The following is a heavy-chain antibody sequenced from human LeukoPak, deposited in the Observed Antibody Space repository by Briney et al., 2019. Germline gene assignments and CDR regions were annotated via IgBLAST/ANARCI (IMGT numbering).Heavy chain of an antibody. V-gene: IGHV3-48*04. CDR3: ARDGRYCSSTSCPYDAFDI. CDR2: ISSSSSTI. CDR1: GFTFSSYS. J-gene: IGHJ3*02. Sequence: PGGSLRLSCAASGFTFSSYSMNWVRQAPGKGLEWVSYISSSSSTIYYADSVKGRFTISRDNAKNSLYLQMNSLRAEDTAVYYCARDGRYCSSTSCPYDAFDIWGQGTMVTVSS. D-gene: IGHD2-2*01.